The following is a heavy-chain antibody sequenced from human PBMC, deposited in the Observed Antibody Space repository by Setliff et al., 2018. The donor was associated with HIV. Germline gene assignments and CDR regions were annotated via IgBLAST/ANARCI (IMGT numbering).Heavy chain of an antibody. V-gene: IGHV3-7*03. D-gene: IGHD3-16*01. CDR1: GFTFSNSW. CDR2: IKQDGSEI. Sequence: PGGSLRLSCAASGFTFSNSWMDWVRQAPGKGLEWVATIKQDGSEIYYMDSVKGRFTISRDNARTSLFLEMRSLRDEDTAVYLCANLWELGAWGQGTMVTVSS. J-gene: IGHJ5*02. CDR3: ANLWELGA.